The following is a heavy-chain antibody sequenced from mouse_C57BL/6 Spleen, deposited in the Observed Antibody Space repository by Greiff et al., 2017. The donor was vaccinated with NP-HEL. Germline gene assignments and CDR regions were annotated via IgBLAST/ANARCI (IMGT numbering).Heavy chain of an antibody. CDR1: GFTFSSYT. J-gene: IGHJ1*03. Sequence: EVQGVESRGGLVKPGGSLKLSCAASGFTFSSYTMSWVRQTPEKRLEWVATISGGGGNTYYPDSVKGRFTISRDNAKNTLYLQMSSLRSEDTALYYCARQRTGTGYFDVWGTGTTVTVSS. CDR2: ISGGGGNT. CDR3: ARQRTGTGYFDV. V-gene: IGHV5-9*01. D-gene: IGHD4-1*01.